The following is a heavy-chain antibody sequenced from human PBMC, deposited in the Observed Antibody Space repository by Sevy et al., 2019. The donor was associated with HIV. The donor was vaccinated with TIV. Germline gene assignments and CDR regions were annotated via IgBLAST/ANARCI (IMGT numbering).Heavy chain of an antibody. D-gene: IGHD2-15*01. Sequence: SETLSLTFTVSGGSISPTTYYWGWIRLPPGKGLEWIGAIYHSGNTYYSPSLESRVTISVDTSKNQFSLRLTSVTSADTAVYYCSRQLSVSTEPYYYGMDVWGQGTTVTVSS. CDR2: IYHSGNT. J-gene: IGHJ6*02. V-gene: IGHV4-39*01. CDR3: SRQLSVSTEPYYYGMDV. CDR1: GGSISPTTYY.